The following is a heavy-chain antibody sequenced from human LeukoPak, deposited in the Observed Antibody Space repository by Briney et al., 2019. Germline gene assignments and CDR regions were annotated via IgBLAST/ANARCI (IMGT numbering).Heavy chain of an antibody. V-gene: IGHV1-18*01. J-gene: IGHJ4*02. CDR3: PRDQGSWNYGHPFDY. CDR2: ISAYNGNT. D-gene: IGHD1-7*01. CDR1: GYTFTSYG. Sequence: ASVNVSCKASGYTFTSYGIIWVRQAPGQGLEGMGWISAYNGNTNYAQKLQGRVTMTTDTSTSTAYMELSSLTSDDTAAYYCPRDQGSWNYGHPFDYWGQGTLVTVSS.